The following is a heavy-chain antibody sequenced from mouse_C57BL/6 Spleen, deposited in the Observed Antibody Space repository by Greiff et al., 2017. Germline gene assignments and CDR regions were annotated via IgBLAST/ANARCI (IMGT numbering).Heavy chain of an antibody. V-gene: IGHV1-15*01. J-gene: IGHJ3*01. CDR1: GYTFTDYE. Sequence: QVQLQQSGAELVRPGASVTLSCKASGYTFTDYEMHWVKQTPVHGLEWLGAIDPETGGTAYNQKFKGKAILTADKSSSTAYMELRSLTSEDSAVYYCTLPITTVVATPFAYWGQGTLVTVSA. CDR2: IDPETGGT. D-gene: IGHD1-1*01. CDR3: TLPITTVVATPFAY.